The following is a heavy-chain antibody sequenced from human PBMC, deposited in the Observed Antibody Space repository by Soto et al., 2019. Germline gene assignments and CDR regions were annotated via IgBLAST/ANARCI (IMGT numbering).Heavy chain of an antibody. CDR1: GGSISSGGYY. J-gene: IGHJ6*02. Sequence: SETLSLTCTVSGGSISSGGYYWSWIRQHPGKGLEWIGYIYYSGSTYYSPSLKSRVTISVDTSKNQFSLKLSSVTAADTAVYYCARDTFSRWKLLSGWPHYYYGMDVWGQGTTVTVSS. CDR2: IYYSGST. D-gene: IGHD6-19*01. CDR3: ARDTFSRWKLLSGWPHYYYGMDV. V-gene: IGHV4-31*03.